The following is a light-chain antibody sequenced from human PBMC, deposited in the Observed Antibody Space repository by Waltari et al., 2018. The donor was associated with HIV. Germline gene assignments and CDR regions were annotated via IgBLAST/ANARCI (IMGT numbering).Light chain of an antibody. CDR2: GDT. V-gene: IGLV1-40*01. J-gene: IGLJ3*02. CDR1: SSNIGAGFD. CDR3: QSYDSGLSVV. Sequence: QSVLTQPPSVSGAPGQRVTISCTGNSSNIGAGFDVHWYQQVPETAPKLLIYGDTNRPSGVPERFSGSKSGTSASLAITGLQAEDEADYYCQSYDSGLSVVFGGGTKLTVL.